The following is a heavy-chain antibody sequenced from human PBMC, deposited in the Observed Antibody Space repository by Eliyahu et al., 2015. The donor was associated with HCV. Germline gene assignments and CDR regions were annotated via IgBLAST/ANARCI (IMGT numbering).Heavy chain of an antibody. CDR1: GFIFKKAW. D-gene: IGHD5-12*01. J-gene: IGHJ4*02. V-gene: IGHV3-15*07. CDR3: TTQYRDSGTYYLDF. CDR2: IKSKTDAGTT. Sequence: EVQLVESGGGLVKPGGSLRLSXAASGFIFKKAWMIWVRQAPGKGLGWVGRIKSKTDAGTTDYAAPVNGRFTISRDDSENMLYLQMDSLQTEDTAVYYCTTQYRDSGTYYLDFWGQGTLVTVSS.